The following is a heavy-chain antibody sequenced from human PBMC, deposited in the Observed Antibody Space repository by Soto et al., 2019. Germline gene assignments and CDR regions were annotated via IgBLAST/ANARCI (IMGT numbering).Heavy chain of an antibody. CDR3: ARARQNDYGDIGFDP. CDR2: IYYSGST. D-gene: IGHD4-17*01. J-gene: IGHJ5*02. Sequence: SETLSLTCTVSGGSISSRTYYWGWNRQSPGKGLEWIGSIYYSGSTYHNPSLKSRVTISVDTSKNQFSLKLNSVTAADTAVYYCARARQNDYGDIGFDPWGQGILVTVSS. V-gene: IGHV4-39*01. CDR1: GGSISSRTYY.